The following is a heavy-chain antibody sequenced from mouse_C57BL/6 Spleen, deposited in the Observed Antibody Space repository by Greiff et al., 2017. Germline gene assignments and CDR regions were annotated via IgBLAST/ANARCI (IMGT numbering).Heavy chain of an antibody. CDR1: GYTFTSYW. J-gene: IGHJ2*01. CDR3: AIGGPLDG. Sequence: QVQLQQPGAELVKPGASVKVSCKASGYTFTSYWMHWVKQRPGQGLEWIGRIHPSDSDTNYNHKFKGKATLTVDKASSTAYMQLSSRTSEVSAVYYCAIGGPLDGWGQGTTLTVSS. V-gene: IGHV1-74*01. CDR2: IHPSDSDT.